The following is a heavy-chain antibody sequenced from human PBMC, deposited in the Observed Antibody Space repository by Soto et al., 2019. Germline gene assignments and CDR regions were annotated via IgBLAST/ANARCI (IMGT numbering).Heavy chain of an antibody. D-gene: IGHD2-15*01. CDR2: IYHSGNT. Sequence: QVQLQESGPGLVKPSGTLSLTCAVSGASISDNWWSWVRQPPGKGLEWIGEIYHSGNTTYNPSLKSRAIISVDKSASQISLTLNSVTAADTAIYYCARHVAVPRTRGFDYWGQGTPVTVSS. J-gene: IGHJ4*02. V-gene: IGHV4-4*02. CDR3: ARHVAVPRTRGFDY. CDR1: GASISDNW.